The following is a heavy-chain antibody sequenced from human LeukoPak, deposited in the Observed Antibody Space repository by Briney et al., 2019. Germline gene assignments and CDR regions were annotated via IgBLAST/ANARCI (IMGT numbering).Heavy chain of an antibody. D-gene: IGHD3-22*01. V-gene: IGHV3-53*01. CDR1: GFTVSSNY. CDR3: ARVLYDSGFDY. Sequence: GGSLRLSCAASGFTVSSNYMSWVRQAPGKGLEWVSVIYSGGSTYYADSVKGRFTISRDNSKNTLYLQMNSLRAEDTAVYYCARVLYDSGFDYWGQGTLVTVSS. CDR2: IYSGGST. J-gene: IGHJ4*02.